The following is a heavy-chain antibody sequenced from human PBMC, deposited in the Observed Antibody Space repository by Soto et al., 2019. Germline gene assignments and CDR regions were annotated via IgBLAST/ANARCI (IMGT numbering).Heavy chain of an antibody. CDR1: GYTFTGYY. CDR3: ARGAPLFVVVTDPENDYYYYYMDV. CDR2: INPNSGGT. Sequence: QVQLVQSGAEVKKPGASVKVSCKASGYTFTGYYMHWVRQAPGQGLEWMGWINPNSGGTNYAQKFQGSVTKTRDTSISTAYMELSRLRSDDTAVYYCARGAPLFVVVTDPENDYYYYYMDVWGKGTTVTVSS. D-gene: IGHD2-2*01. J-gene: IGHJ6*03. V-gene: IGHV1-2*04.